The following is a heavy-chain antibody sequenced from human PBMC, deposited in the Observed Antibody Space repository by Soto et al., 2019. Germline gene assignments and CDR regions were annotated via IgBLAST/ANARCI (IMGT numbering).Heavy chain of an antibody. CDR3: ARAVIRGQRRVPNYFDY. CDR2: ISSSSSYI. J-gene: IGHJ4*02. Sequence: EVQLVESGGGLVKPGGSLRLSCAASGFTFSSYSMNWVRQAPGKGLEWVSSISSSSSYIYYADSVKGRFTISRDNAKNSLYLQMNSLRAEETAVYYCARAVIRGQRRVPNYFDYWGQGTLVTVSS. CDR1: GFTFSSYS. D-gene: IGHD3-10*01. V-gene: IGHV3-21*01.